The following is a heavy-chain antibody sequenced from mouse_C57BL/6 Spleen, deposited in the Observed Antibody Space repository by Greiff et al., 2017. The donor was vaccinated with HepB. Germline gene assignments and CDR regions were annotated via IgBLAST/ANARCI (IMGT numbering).Heavy chain of an antibody. CDR1: GFNIKDDY. D-gene: IGHD2-4*01. J-gene: IGHJ4*01. Sequence: EVQLQASGAELVRPGASVKLSCTASGFNIKDDYMHWVKQRPEQGLEWIGWIDPENGDTEYASKFQGKATITADTSSNTAYLQLSSLTSEDTAVYYCTTGYYDYPSYAMDYWGQGTSVTVSS. CDR3: TTGYYDYPSYAMDY. CDR2: IDPENGDT. V-gene: IGHV14-4*01.